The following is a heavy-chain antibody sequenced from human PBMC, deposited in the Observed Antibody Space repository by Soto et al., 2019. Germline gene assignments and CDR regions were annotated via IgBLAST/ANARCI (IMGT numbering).Heavy chain of an antibody. CDR2: IYYSGST. D-gene: IGHD4-17*01. Sequence: QLQLQESGPGLVKPSETLSLTCTVSGGSISSSSSYWGWIRQPPGKGLEWIGYIYYSGSTNYNPSLKSRVTISVDTSKNQFPLKLNSVTAADTAVYYCAGQPRSAGTVTSVINWFDPWGQGALVTVSS. CDR3: AGQPRSAGTVTSVINWFDP. J-gene: IGHJ5*02. CDR1: GGSISSSSSY. V-gene: IGHV4-39*01.